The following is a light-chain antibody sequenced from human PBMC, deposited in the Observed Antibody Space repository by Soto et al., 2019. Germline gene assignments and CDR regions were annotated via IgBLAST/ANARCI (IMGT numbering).Light chain of an antibody. J-gene: IGKJ1*01. CDR2: DAS. CDR1: QSISTF. V-gene: IGKV1-39*01. CDR3: QQSYIIGT. Sequence: DIQMTQSPSSLSASVGDRLTITCRASQSISTFLNWYQQKPGKAPKLLMNDASSLQSGVPSRFSGSGSGTDFTLTISSLQPEDSATYYCQQSYIIGTFGQGTKVEIK.